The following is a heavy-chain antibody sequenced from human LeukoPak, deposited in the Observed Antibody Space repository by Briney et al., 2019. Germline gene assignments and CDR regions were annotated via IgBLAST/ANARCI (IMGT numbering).Heavy chain of an antibody. Sequence: ASVKVSCKASRYTFTGYYMHWVRQAPGQGLEWMGWINPNSGGTNYAQKLQGRVTMTTDTSTSTAYMELRSLRSDDTAVYYCARLVGATRGISYWYFDLWGRGTLVTVSS. CDR3: ARLVGATRGISYWYFDL. CDR1: RYTFTGYY. J-gene: IGHJ2*01. V-gene: IGHV1-2*02. D-gene: IGHD1-26*01. CDR2: INPNSGGT.